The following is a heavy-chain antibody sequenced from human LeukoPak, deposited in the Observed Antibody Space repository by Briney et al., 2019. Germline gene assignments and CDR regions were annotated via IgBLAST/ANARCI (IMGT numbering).Heavy chain of an antibody. CDR1: GGSFSGYY. CDR2: INHSGST. V-gene: IGHV4-34*01. D-gene: IGHD3-22*01. Sequence: SETLSLTCAVYGGSFSGYYWSWIRQPPGKGLEWIGEINHSGSTYYNPSLKSRVTISVDTSKNQFSLKLSSVTAADTAVYYCARLGGVVVVTPDYWGQGTLVTVSS. J-gene: IGHJ4*02. CDR3: ARLGGVVVVTPDY.